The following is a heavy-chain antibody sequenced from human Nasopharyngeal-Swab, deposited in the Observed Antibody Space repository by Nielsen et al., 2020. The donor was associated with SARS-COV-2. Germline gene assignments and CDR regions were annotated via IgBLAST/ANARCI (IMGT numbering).Heavy chain of an antibody. V-gene: IGHV4-59*08. J-gene: IGHJ3*02. D-gene: IGHD2-2*02. Sequence: SETLSLTCTVSGGSISSYYWSWIRQPPGKGLEWIGYIYYSGSTNYNPSLKSRVTISVDTSKNQFSLKLSSVTAADTAVYCCATSIVVVPAAISPDAFDIWGQGTMVTVSS. CDR2: IYYSGST. CDR3: ATSIVVVPAAISPDAFDI. CDR1: GGSISSYY.